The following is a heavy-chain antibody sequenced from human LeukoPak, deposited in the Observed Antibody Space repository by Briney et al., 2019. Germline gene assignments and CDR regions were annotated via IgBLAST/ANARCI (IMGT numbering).Heavy chain of an antibody. CDR3: ARAPGYCSGGSCLDY. D-gene: IGHD2-15*01. Sequence: SVKVSCKASGGTFSSYAISWVRQAPGQGLEWMGRIIPIFGTANYAQKFQGRVTITTDESTSAAYMELSSLRSEDTAVYYCARAPGYCSGGSCLDYWGQGTLVTVSS. CDR2: IIPIFGTA. J-gene: IGHJ4*02. CDR1: GGTFSSYA. V-gene: IGHV1-69*05.